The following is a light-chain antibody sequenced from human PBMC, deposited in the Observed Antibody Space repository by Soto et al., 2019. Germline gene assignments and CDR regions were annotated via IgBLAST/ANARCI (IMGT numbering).Light chain of an antibody. CDR2: TNN. V-gene: IGLV1-44*01. CDR3: AAWDDSLNGLV. J-gene: IGLJ3*02. CDR1: SSNIGTNA. Sequence: QSVLTQPPSASGTPGQRVTISCSGSSSNIGTNAVNWYQQLPGTAPKLLIYTNNQRHSWVPDRFPASASGTSASLAVSGLQSEDEADYYCAAWDDSLNGLVFAGGTKVTVL.